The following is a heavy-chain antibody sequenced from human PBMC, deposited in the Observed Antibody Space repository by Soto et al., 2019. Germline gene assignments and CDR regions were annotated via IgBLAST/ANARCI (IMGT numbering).Heavy chain of an antibody. V-gene: IGHV3-48*03. Sequence: GGSLRLSCAASGFTFSSYEMNWVRQAPGKGLEWVSYISTIGDTKYYADPVKGRFTISRDNAKNSLYLQMNSLRDEDTAVYYCERDGYSYGSPFDYWGQGTLVTVS. D-gene: IGHD5-18*01. J-gene: IGHJ4*02. CDR3: ERDGYSYGSPFDY. CDR2: ISTIGDTK. CDR1: GFTFSSYE.